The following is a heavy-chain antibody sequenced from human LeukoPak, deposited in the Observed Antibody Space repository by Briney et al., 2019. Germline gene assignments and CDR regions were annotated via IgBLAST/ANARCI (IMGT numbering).Heavy chain of an antibody. J-gene: IGHJ6*03. CDR3: ARDLGGVAAAGYYYYMDV. Sequence: PSQTLSLTCTVSGGSISSGSYYWSWIRQPAGKGLEWIGRIYTSGSTNYNPSLKSRVTISVDTSKNQFSLKLSSVTAADTAVYYCARDLGGVAAAGYYYYMDVWGKGTTVTVSS. CDR2: IYTSGST. V-gene: IGHV4-61*02. CDR1: GGSISSGSYY. D-gene: IGHD6-13*01.